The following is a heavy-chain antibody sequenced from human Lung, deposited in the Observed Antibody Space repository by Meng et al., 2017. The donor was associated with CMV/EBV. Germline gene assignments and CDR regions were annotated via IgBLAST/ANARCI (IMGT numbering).Heavy chain of an antibody. CDR2: ISSSGSTI. CDR3: VRTRFFDWLLYPFDY. D-gene: IGHD3-9*01. J-gene: IGHJ4*02. Sequence: SLKISCAASGFTFSSYEMNWVRQAPGKGLEWVSYISSSGSTIYYADSVKGRFTISRDNAKNSLYLQMNSLRAEDTAVYYCVRTRFFDWLLYPFDYWGQGXLVTVSS. CDR1: GFTFSSYE. V-gene: IGHV3-48*03.